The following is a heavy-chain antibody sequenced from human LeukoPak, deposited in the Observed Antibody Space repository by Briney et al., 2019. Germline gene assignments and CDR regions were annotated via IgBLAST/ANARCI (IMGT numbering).Heavy chain of an antibody. V-gene: IGHV1-69*05. J-gene: IGHJ6*03. CDR3: ARASIFGVVFYYMDV. Sequence: GASVKVSCKASGGTFSTYAISWVRQAPGQGLEWMGGIVPAFRSANYARTFQGRVAITTDASTKTAYLELSSLISEDTAVYYCARASIFGVVFYYMDVWGNGTSVTVSS. D-gene: IGHD3-3*01. CDR1: GGTFSTYA. CDR2: IVPAFRSA.